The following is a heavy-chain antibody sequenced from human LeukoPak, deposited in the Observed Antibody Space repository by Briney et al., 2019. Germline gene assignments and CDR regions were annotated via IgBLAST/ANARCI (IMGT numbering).Heavy chain of an antibody. CDR2: IYIGGST. J-gene: IGHJ4*02. D-gene: IGHD4-17*01. CDR1: GFTVSSSY. V-gene: IGHV3-53*01. Sequence: GGSLRLSCAASGFTVSSSYMHWVRQAAGKGLEWVAVIYIGGSTYYADSVKGRLTISRDNSKNTLYLQMNSLRAADTAVYYCATTPPNYDYRDPHFDSWGQGTLVTVSS. CDR3: ATTPPNYDYRDPHFDS.